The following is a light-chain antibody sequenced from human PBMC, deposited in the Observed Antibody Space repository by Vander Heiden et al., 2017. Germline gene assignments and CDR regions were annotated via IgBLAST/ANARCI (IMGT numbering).Light chain of an antibody. CDR2: DAS. Sequence: EIVLTQSPATLSLSPGERATLSCRASQTVSTYLAWYQQRPGQAPRLLIYDASNRATDIPARFSGSGSGTDFTLTISSLEPEDYAFYYCQHRDNWPHTFGGGTKVEIK. CDR3: QHRDNWPHT. V-gene: IGKV3-11*01. J-gene: IGKJ4*01. CDR1: QTVSTY.